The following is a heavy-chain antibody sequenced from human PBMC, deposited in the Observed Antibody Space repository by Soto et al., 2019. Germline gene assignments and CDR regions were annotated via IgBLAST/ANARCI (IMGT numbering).Heavy chain of an antibody. V-gene: IGHV1-2*02. Sequence: GASVKVSCKASGYTFTGYYMHWVRQAPGQGLEWMGWINPNSGGTNYAQKFQGRVTMTRDTSISTAYMELSRLRSDDTAVYYCAREASPQHYYSYGMDVWGQGTTVTVSS. CDR3: AREASPQHYYSYGMDV. CDR2: INPNSGGT. CDR1: GYTFTGYY. J-gene: IGHJ6*02.